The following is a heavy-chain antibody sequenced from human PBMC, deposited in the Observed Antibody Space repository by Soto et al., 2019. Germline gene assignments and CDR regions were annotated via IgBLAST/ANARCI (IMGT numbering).Heavy chain of an antibody. Sequence: QVQLVQSGAEVKKPGSSVKVSCKTSGVSFNNNGIGWVRQAPGHGLEWMGGVSPPFRTSNYARKFQGRISSTAYASTVTVNMELSSLKSEDTAQYYCARVLYYGSGSYSPYGMDVWGQGTTVTVSS. CDR2: VSPPFRTS. V-gene: IGHV1-69*01. D-gene: IGHD3-10*01. J-gene: IGHJ6*02. CDR1: GVSFNNNG. CDR3: ARVLYYGSGSYSPYGMDV.